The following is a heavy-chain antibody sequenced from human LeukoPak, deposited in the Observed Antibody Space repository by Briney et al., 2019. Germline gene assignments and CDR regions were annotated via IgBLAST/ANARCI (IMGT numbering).Heavy chain of an antibody. CDR3: ARGITVGLHIDAFNI. V-gene: IGHV1-69*05. Sequence: GASVKVSCKASGGSFTNYAISWVRQAPGQGLEWMGGIVPLFGESKFAQKFEARVILTTDVFTQTVYMELSRLTSEDTAMYFCARGITVGLHIDAFNIRGQGAMVTVSS. CDR1: GGSFTNYA. J-gene: IGHJ3*02. CDR2: IVPLFGES. D-gene: IGHD4-23*01.